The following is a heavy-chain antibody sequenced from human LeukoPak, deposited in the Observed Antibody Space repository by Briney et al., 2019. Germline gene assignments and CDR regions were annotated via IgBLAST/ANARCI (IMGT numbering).Heavy chain of an antibody. D-gene: IGHD6-13*01. J-gene: IGHJ4*02. CDR1: GGSISSGNYH. V-gene: IGHV4-61*02. CDR2: IYTGGST. CDR3: ARDATALEIAAAGTGYYFDY. Sequence: PSQTLSLTCTVSGGSISSGNYHWSWIRQPAGKGLEWIGRIYTGGSTNYNPSFKSRLTISIDKSKNQFSLKLSSVTAADTAVYYCARDATALEIAAAGTGYYFDYWGQGTLVTVSS.